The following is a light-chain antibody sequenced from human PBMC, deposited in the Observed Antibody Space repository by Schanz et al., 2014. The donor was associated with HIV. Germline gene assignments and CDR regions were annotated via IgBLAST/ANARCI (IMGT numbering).Light chain of an antibody. CDR2: EVS. CDR1: SSDVGAYKY. V-gene: IGLV2-8*01. CDR3: SSYAGTNNLVL. Sequence: QSALTQPPSASGSPGQSVTISCTGTSSDVGAYKYVSWYQQHPGKAPKLMIFEVSERPSGVPDRFSGSKSGNTASLTVSGXXXXDEADYYCSSYAGTNNLVLFAGGTKLTVL. J-gene: IGLJ2*01.